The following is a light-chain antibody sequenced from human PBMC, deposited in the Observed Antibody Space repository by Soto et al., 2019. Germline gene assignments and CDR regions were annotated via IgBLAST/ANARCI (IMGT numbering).Light chain of an antibody. CDR3: QQRSNWPIT. J-gene: IGKJ5*01. Sequence: EIVLTQSPATLSLSPGERATLSCRTSQSVSSYFAWYQQKPGRAPRLLIYDASNRATGIPARFIGSGSGTDFTLTISSLEPEDFAVYYCQQRSNWPITFGQGTRQENK. CDR2: DAS. V-gene: IGKV3-11*01. CDR1: QSVSSY.